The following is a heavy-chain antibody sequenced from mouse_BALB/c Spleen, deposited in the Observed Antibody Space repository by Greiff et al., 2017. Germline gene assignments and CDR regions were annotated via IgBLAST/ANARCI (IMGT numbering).Heavy chain of an antibody. CDR3: ARETTVVSMDY. Sequence: QVQLKESGAELMKPGASVKISCKATGYTFSSYWIEWVKQRPGHGLEWIGEILPGSGSTNYNEKFKGKATFTADTSSNTAYMQLSSLTSEDSAVYYCARETTVVSMDYWGQGTSVTVSS. J-gene: IGHJ4*01. CDR2: ILPGSGST. D-gene: IGHD1-1*01. CDR1: GYTFSSYW. V-gene: IGHV1-9*01.